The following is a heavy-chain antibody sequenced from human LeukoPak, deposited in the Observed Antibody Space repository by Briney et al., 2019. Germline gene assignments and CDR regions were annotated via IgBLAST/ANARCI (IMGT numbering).Heavy chain of an antibody. CDR2: IIPIFGTA. Sequence: SVKVSCKASGGTFSSYAISWVRQAPGQGLEWMGRIIPIFGTANYAHKFQGRVTITTDESTSTAYRELSSLRSEDTAVYYCASQRLSNYVFHNWFDPWGQGTLVTVSS. J-gene: IGHJ5*02. CDR1: GGTFSSYA. V-gene: IGHV1-69*05. D-gene: IGHD4-11*01. CDR3: ASQRLSNYVFHNWFDP.